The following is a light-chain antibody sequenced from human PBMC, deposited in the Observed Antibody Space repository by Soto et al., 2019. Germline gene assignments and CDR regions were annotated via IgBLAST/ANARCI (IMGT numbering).Light chain of an antibody. CDR3: QQSYSTLWT. CDR2: AAS. CDR1: QSINSF. V-gene: IGKV1-39*01. Sequence: DIQMTQSPSSLSASVGDRVTITCRASQSINSFLNWYQQTPGKAPKLLIYAASDLQSGVPSRFSGSGSGTDFTLTISSLQPEDFATYYCQQSYSTLWTFGQGTKLEIK. J-gene: IGKJ1*01.